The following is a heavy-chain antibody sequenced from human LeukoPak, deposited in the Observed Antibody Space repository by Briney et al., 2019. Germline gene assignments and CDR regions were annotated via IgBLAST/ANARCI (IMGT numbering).Heavy chain of an antibody. CDR1: GFTFSSYA. CDR3: AKDKNSGSYVDY. D-gene: IGHD1-26*01. CDR2: ISGIGGST. J-gene: IGHJ4*02. Sequence: PGGSLRLSCAASGFTFSSYAMSWVRQAPGKGLEWVSVISGIGGSTYYADSVKGRFTISRDNSKNTLYLQMNSLRAEDTAVYYCAKDKNSGSYVDYWGQGTLVTVST. V-gene: IGHV3-23*01.